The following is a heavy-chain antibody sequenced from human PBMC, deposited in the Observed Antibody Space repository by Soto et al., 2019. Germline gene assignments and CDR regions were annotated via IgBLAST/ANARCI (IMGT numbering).Heavy chain of an antibody. Sequence: QVHLQESGPGLVKPSQTLSLNCTVSGGSVSSGDYYWTWIRQHPGKGLAWIGYISYTGSTYYNPSLESRVSISVDTSRTHFSLRLNAVTAEDTAVYYCATTGGYGTPGYYWGQGTLVTVSS. J-gene: IGHJ4*02. CDR1: GGSVSSGDYY. CDR2: ISYTGST. D-gene: IGHD5-12*01. CDR3: ATTGGYGTPGYY. V-gene: IGHV4-31*03.